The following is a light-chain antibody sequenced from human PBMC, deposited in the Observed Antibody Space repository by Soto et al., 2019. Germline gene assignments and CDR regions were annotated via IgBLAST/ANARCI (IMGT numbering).Light chain of an antibody. CDR3: CSYAGSYTLV. CDR2: DVN. CDR1: SSDVGGYHY. Sequence: QSVLTQPRSVSGSPGQSVTLSCTGTSSDVGGYHYVSWYQHHPGKAPKIIIYDVNKRPSGVPDRCSGSKSGNTASLTISGLPTEDEADYYCCSYAGSYTLVFGGGTKVTVL. J-gene: IGLJ2*01. V-gene: IGLV2-11*01.